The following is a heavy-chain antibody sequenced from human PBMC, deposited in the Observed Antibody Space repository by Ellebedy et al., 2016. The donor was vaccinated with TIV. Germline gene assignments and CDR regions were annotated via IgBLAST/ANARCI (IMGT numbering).Heavy chain of an antibody. J-gene: IGHJ6*03. D-gene: IGHD6-19*01. V-gene: IGHV4-34*01. CDR3: ARGRYSSGWYGKYYYMDV. CDR1: GGSFSGYY. Sequence: SETLSLTXAVYGGSFSGYYWSWIRQPPGKGLEWIGEINHSGSTNYNPSLKSRVTMSVDTSKNQFSLKLSSVTAADTAVYYCARGRYSSGWYGKYYYMDVWGKGTTVTVSS. CDR2: INHSGST.